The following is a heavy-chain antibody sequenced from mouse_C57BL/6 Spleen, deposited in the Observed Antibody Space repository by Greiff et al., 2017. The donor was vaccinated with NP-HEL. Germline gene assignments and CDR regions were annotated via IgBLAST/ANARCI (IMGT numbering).Heavy chain of an antibody. J-gene: IGHJ4*01. D-gene: IGHD1-1*01. CDR2: ISSGSSTI. Sequence: EVQGVESGGGLVKPGGSLKLSCAASGFTFSDYGMHWVRQAPEKGLEWVAYISSGSSTIYYADTVKGRFTISRDNAKHTLFLQMTSLRSEDTAMYYCAKIYYYGSSYVYYAMDYWGQGTSVTVSS. V-gene: IGHV5-17*01. CDR1: GFTFSDYG. CDR3: AKIYYYGSSYVYYAMDY.